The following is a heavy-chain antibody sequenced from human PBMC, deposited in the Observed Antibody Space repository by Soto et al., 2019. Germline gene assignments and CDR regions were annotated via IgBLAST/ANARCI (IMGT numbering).Heavy chain of an antibody. Sequence: QVQLQESGPGLVKPSQTLSLTCTVSGGSISSGGYYWSWIRQHPGKGLEWIGYIYYSGSTYYNPSLKSRVTIAVDTSKNQFSLKLSSVTAADTAVYYCARGLWTGTTSNYYMDVWGKGTTVTVSS. CDR1: GGSISSGGYY. J-gene: IGHJ6*03. V-gene: IGHV4-31*03. CDR3: ARGLWTGTTSNYYMDV. D-gene: IGHD1-7*01. CDR2: IYYSGST.